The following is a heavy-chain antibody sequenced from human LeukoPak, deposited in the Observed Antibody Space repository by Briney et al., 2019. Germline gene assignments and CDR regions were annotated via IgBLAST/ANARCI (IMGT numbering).Heavy chain of an antibody. J-gene: IGHJ4*02. Sequence: PGGCLRLSCAASGFTFSSYSMNWVRQAPGKGLEWISYISETSSFMYYADSVKGRFTISRDNSKNTLCLQMNSLRAEDTAVYYCAKDRRREGHNFFIYWGQGTLVTVSS. V-gene: IGHV3-21*05. CDR2: ISETSSFM. CDR3: AKDRRREGHNFFIY. CDR1: GFTFSSYS. D-gene: IGHD5-24*01.